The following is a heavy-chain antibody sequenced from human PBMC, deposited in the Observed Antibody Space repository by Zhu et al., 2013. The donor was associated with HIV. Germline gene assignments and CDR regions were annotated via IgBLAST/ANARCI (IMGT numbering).Heavy chain of an antibody. D-gene: IGHD2-2*01. CDR3: ARGGIVVVPAAITNYGMDV. V-gene: IGHV1-69*01. CDR1: GGTFSSYA. J-gene: IGHJ6*02. Sequence: QVQLVQSGAEVKKPGSSVKVSCKASGGTFSSYAISWVRQAPGQGLEWMGGIIPIFGTANYAQKFQGRVTITADESTSTAYMELSSLRSEDTAVYYCARGGIVVVPAAITNYGMDVWGQGTTVTVSS. CDR2: IIPIFGTA.